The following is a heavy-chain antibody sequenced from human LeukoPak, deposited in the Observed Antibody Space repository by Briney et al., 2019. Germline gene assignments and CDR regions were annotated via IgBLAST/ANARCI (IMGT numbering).Heavy chain of an antibody. CDR1: GFTFSTFA. J-gene: IGHJ4*02. CDR3: ARQKYLRGPDVEYFDY. V-gene: IGHV3-21*01. Sequence: GGSLRLSCAASGFTFSTFAMIWVRQPPGKGLEWVSSIFPSGGEIHYADSVRGRFTISRDNAKNSLYLQMNSLRAEDTAVYYCARQKYLRGPDVEYFDYWGQGTLVTVSS. D-gene: IGHD5/OR15-5a*01. CDR2: IFPSGGEI.